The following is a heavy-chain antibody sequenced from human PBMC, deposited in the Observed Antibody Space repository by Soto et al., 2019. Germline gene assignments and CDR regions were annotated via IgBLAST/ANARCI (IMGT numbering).Heavy chain of an antibody. J-gene: IGHJ6*02. CDR2: IIPIFGTA. Sequence: SVKVSCKASGGTFSSYAISWVRQAPGQGLEWMGGIIPIFGTANYAQKLQGRVTITADESTSTAYMELSSLRSEDTAVYYCARCYYYYYGMDVWGQGTTVTVSS. CDR1: GGTFSSYA. V-gene: IGHV1-69*13. CDR3: ARCYYYYYGMDV.